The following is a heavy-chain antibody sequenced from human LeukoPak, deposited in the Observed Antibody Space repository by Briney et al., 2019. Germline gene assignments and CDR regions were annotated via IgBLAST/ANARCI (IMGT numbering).Heavy chain of an antibody. Sequence: ASVKVSCKVSGYTLTELSMHWVRQAPGKGLEWMGGFDPEDGETIYAQKFQGRVTMTEDTSTDTAYMELSSLRSEDTAVYYCATVRPYCGGDCPIDYWGQGTLVTVSS. V-gene: IGHV1-24*01. CDR2: FDPEDGET. J-gene: IGHJ4*02. D-gene: IGHD2-21*02. CDR1: GYTLTELS. CDR3: ATVRPYCGGDCPIDY.